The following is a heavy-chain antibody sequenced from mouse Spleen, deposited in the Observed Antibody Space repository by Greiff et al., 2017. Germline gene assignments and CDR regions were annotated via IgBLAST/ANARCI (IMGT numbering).Heavy chain of an antibody. Sequence: VQLQQSGAELVRPGSSVKLSCKASGYTFTSYWMDWVKQRPGQGLEWIGNIYPSDSETHYNQKFKDKATLTVDKSSSTAYMQLSSLTSEDSAVYYCARIDGARAFFAYWGQGTLVPVSA. CDR2: IYPSDSET. J-gene: IGHJ3*01. CDR1: GYTFTSYW. CDR3: ARIDGARAFFAY. V-gene: IGHV1-61*01. D-gene: IGHD3-1*01.